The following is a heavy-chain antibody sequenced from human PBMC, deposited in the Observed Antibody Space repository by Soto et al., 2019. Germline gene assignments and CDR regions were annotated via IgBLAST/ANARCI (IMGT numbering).Heavy chain of an antibody. V-gene: IGHV3-23*01. CDR3: AKDIKGTGTMVIYDS. Sequence: EVQLLESGGSLVQPGGSLRLSCAASGFSFSTYAMGWVRQAPGKGLEWVSAISGSGSATYYADPVKGRFTISRDNSKDTLYLQMNSLRAGDPAVYYCAKDIKGTGTMVIYDSWGQGSLVTVSS. J-gene: IGHJ4*02. CDR1: GFSFSTYA. CDR2: ISGSGSAT. D-gene: IGHD1-7*01.